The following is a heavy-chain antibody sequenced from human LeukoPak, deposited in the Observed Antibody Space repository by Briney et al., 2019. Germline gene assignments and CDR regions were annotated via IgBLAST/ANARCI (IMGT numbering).Heavy chain of an antibody. CDR3: ASSTIFGVVISRWFDP. CDR2: INPNSGGT. D-gene: IGHD3-3*01. Sequence: ASVKVSCKASGYTFTGYYMHWVRQAPGQGLEWMGWINPNSGGTNYAQKFQGRVTMTRDTSISTAYMELSRLRSDDTAVYYCASSTIFGVVISRWFDPWGQGTLVTASS. CDR1: GYTFTGYY. J-gene: IGHJ5*02. V-gene: IGHV1-2*02.